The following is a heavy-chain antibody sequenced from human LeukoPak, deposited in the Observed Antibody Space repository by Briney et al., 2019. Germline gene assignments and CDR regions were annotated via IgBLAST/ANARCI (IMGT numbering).Heavy chain of an antibody. CDR2: IHSDGSST. Sequence: GGSLRLSCAASGFTFSSYWMHWVRQAPGKGLVWVSLIHSDGSSTSYADSVRGRFTISRDDAKSTLYLQMNSLRAEDTAVYYCARSGWPYYFDYWGQGTLVTVSS. J-gene: IGHJ4*02. V-gene: IGHV3-74*01. CDR1: GFTFSSYW. D-gene: IGHD3-22*01. CDR3: ARSGWPYYFDY.